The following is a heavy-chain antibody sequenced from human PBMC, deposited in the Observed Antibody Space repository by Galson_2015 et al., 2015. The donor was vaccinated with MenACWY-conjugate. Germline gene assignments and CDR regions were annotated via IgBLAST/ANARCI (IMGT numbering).Heavy chain of an antibody. D-gene: IGHD2-2*02. CDR1: GGSISSSSYY. V-gene: IGHV4-39*07. CDR3: ARATYTRGAHDY. Sequence: ETLSLTCTVSGGSISSSSYYWGWIRQPPGEGLEWIGSIYYTGSTTYKSSFKSRVTVSLDTSKNQFSLKLTSVAAADTAVYFCARATYTRGAHDYWGQGTLVTVSS. J-gene: IGHJ4*02. CDR2: IYYTGST.